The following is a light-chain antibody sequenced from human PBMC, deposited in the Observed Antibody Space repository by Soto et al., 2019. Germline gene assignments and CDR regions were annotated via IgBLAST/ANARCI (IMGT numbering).Light chain of an antibody. Sequence: DIVMTQSPLFLPVTPGEPASISCRSGQNLLQSNVYNYLDWYLQKPGQSPQLLIYLGSYRASGVPDRFSGSGSGTDFTLKISRVEAEDVGVYYCMQALQAPYTFGQGTKLEIK. CDR2: LGS. V-gene: IGKV2-28*01. J-gene: IGKJ2*01. CDR3: MQALQAPYT. CDR1: QNLLQSNVYNY.